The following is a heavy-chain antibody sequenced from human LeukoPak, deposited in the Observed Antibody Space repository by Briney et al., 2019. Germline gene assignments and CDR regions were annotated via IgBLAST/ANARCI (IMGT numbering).Heavy chain of an antibody. CDR2: IGSSGDIT. V-gene: IGHV3-23*01. Sequence: GGSLRLSCAASGFTFSSYAMSWVRQAPGMGLEWVSSIGSSGDITYYADSVKGRFTISRDNSKNTLYLQMNSLRAEDTGVYYCAKDLSSGSRRAYWGQGTLVTVSS. D-gene: IGHD6-19*01. CDR3: AKDLSSGSRRAY. J-gene: IGHJ4*02. CDR1: GFTFSSYA.